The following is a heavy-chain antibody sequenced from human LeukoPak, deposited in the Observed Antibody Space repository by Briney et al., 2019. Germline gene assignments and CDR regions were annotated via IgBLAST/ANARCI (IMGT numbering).Heavy chain of an antibody. Sequence: GESLKISCKGSGYNFTNYWIGWVRQMPGKGLEWMGVIYPGDSDTRISPSFQGQVAISADKSISTAYLQWSSLRASDTAMYYCARHETGPYFDYWGQGTLVTVSS. CDR3: ARHETGPYFDY. CDR2: IYPGDSDT. J-gene: IGHJ4*02. V-gene: IGHV5-51*01. CDR1: GYNFTNYW. D-gene: IGHD1-1*01.